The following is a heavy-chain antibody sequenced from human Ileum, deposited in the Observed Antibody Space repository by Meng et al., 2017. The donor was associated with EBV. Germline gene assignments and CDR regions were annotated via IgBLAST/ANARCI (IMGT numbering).Heavy chain of an antibody. J-gene: IGHJ4*02. CDR2: IYYSGST. D-gene: IGHD3-10*01. CDR3: ARDRSGSYYSPTFDY. CDR1: GGSISSSSYY. Sequence: LQLQESGPVLVKPSETLSLTCTVSGGSISSSSYYWGWIRQPPGKGLEWIGSIYYSGSTYYNPSLKSRVTISVDTSKNQFSLKLSSVTAADTAVYYCARDRSGSYYSPTFDYWGQGTLVTVSS. V-gene: IGHV4-39*07.